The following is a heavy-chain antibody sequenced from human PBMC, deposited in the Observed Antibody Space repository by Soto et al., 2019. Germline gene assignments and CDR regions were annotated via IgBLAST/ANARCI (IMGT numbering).Heavy chain of an antibody. CDR3: ASQGY. CDR2: ISYSGST. CDR1: GGSISGYY. J-gene: IGHJ4*02. V-gene: IGHV4-59*08. Sequence: QVQLQESGPGLVKPSETLSLTCTVSGGSISGYYWSWIRQPPGKGLEWIGYISYSGSTNYNPSLKSRVTISVDTSKNQFSLKLTSVTAADTAVYYCASQGYWGQGTLVTVSS.